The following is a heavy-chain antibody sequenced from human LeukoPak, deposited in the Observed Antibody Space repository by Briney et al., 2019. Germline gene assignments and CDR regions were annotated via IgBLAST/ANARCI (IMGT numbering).Heavy chain of an antibody. CDR2: INQDSSDR. J-gene: IGHJ4*02. Sequence: GGSLRLSCTASGSTLINFWMSWVRQAPGKGLEWVANINQDSSDRHYVDSMKGRATISRDNARNSLYLQMNSLRVEDTAVYYCARGRFCSTTSCWFDYWGQGTLVTVSS. CDR3: ARGRFCSTTSCWFDY. V-gene: IGHV3-7*01. D-gene: IGHD2-2*01. CDR1: GSTLINFW.